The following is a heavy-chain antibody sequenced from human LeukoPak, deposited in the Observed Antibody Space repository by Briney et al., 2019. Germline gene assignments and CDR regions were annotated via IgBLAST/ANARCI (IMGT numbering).Heavy chain of an antibody. CDR1: GFTFSSYG. CDR2: IKQDGSEK. Sequence: PGGSLRLSCAASGFTFSSYGMHWVRQAPGKGLEWVANIKQDGSEKYYVDSVKGRFTISRDNAKNSLYLQMNSLRAEDTAVYYCARDPGYSSSWYRPFDYWGQGTLVTVSS. J-gene: IGHJ4*02. D-gene: IGHD6-13*01. V-gene: IGHV3-7*01. CDR3: ARDPGYSSSWYRPFDY.